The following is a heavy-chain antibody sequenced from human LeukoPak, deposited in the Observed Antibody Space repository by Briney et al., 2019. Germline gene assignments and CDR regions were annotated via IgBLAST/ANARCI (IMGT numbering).Heavy chain of an antibody. V-gene: IGHV1-69*04. CDR3: ARTTMVRGVINGMDV. CDR2: IIPILGIA. J-gene: IGHJ6*02. CDR1: GGTFSSYA. D-gene: IGHD3-10*01. Sequence: SVKVSCKPSGGTFSSYAISWVRQAPGHGLEWMGRIIPILGIANYAQKFQGRDTITADKSTSTAYMELSSLRSGDTAVYYCARTTMVRGVINGMDVWGQGATVTVSS.